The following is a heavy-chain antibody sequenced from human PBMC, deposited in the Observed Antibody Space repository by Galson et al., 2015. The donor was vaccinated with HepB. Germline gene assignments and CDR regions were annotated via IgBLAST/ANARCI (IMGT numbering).Heavy chain of an antibody. J-gene: IGHJ3*02. Sequence: SLRLSCAVSDFTFSNYTLNWVRQTPGKGLQWISYIRNNGDTIHYADSVKGRFTIARDNAKNTMWLQMNSLRAEDTAVYYCATTKFGSGPYWTFDIWGQGTLVTVSS. D-gene: IGHD3-22*01. V-gene: IGHV3-48*04. CDR3: ATTKFGSGPYWTFDI. CDR1: DFTFSNYT. CDR2: IRNNGDTI.